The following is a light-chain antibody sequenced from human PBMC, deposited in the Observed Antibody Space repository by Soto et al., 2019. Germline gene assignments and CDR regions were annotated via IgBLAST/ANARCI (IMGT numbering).Light chain of an antibody. J-gene: IGLJ1*01. CDR2: DDS. V-gene: IGLV3-21*02. CDR1: NIGSDS. CDR3: QVWDGSSDHYV. Sequence: YELTQPPSVSVAPGQTARITCGGDNIGSDSVHWYQQKPGQAPLLVVYDDSDRPSGIPERFSGFSYGNTATLTISRVEAGDEADYYCQVWDGSSDHYVFGTGTKVTVL.